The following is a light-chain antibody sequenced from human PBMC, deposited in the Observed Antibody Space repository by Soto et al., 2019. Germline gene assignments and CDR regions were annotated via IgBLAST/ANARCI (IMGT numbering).Light chain of an antibody. Sequence: AVTQSPGTLSVSPVERATLSFRVGHGVATNLAWYQQKPGQAPRLLIYGASTRATGIPDRFSGSGSGTEFTLTISSLQSEDAAVYFCQEYDNWPPEGPFGQGTKVDIK. CDR1: HGVATN. CDR2: GAS. V-gene: IGKV3-15*01. J-gene: IGKJ1*01. CDR3: QEYDNWPPEGP.